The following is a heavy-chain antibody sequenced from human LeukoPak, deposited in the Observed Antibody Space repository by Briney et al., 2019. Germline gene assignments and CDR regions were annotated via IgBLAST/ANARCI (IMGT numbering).Heavy chain of an antibody. D-gene: IGHD6-6*01. V-gene: IGHV1-18*01. Sequence: ASVKVSCKASGYTFTSYGISWVRQATGQGLEWMGWISSYNGNTNYAQKLQGRVTMNTETSTRTAYMELRSLRSDDTAVYYCARERVYSSSGASAYWGQGTLATVHS. J-gene: IGHJ4*02. CDR1: GYTFTSYG. CDR2: ISSYNGNT. CDR3: ARERVYSSSGASAY.